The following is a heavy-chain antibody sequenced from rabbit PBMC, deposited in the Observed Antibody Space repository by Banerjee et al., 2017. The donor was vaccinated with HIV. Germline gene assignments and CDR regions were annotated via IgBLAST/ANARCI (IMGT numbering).Heavy chain of an antibody. J-gene: IGHJ6*01. Sequence: QSLEESGGDLVKPGASLTLTCTASGIDFSSYYYMCWVRQAPGKGLEWIACIYAGSSGTTYYASWAKGRFTISKTSSTTVTLQMTSLTAADTATYFCARRDAGSSGGGTYAMDLWGPGTLVTVS. D-gene: IGHD8-1*01. CDR2: IYAGSSGTT. CDR1: GIDFSSYYY. V-gene: IGHV1S40*01. CDR3: ARRDAGSSGGGTYAMDL.